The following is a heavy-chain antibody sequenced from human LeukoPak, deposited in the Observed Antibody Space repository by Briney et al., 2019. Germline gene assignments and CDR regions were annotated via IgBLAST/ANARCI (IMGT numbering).Heavy chain of an antibody. CDR3: TREGMGTTFSAWFDH. Sequence: GGSLRLSCAASGFTFSSYGMHWVRQAPGKGLEWLAVISSDGSIDYYADSVRGRFTVSRDNSKNTLFLQVNSLRAEDTAVYYCTREGMGTTFSAWFDHWGQGTLVTVSS. CDR1: GFTFSSYG. V-gene: IGHV3-30*03. D-gene: IGHD1-7*01. CDR2: ISSDGSID. J-gene: IGHJ5*02.